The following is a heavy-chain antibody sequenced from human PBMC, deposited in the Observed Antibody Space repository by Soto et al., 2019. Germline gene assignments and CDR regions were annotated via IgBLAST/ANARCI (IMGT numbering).Heavy chain of an antibody. J-gene: IGHJ4*02. CDR1: GYTFTSYG. CDR2: ISGYNGKT. V-gene: IGHV1-18*01. D-gene: IGHD6-13*01. CDR3: ARDMYSRSQRNVDS. Sequence: QVQLVQSGAEMKKPGASVKVSCKASGYTFTSYGISWVRQAPGQGLEWMGWISGYNGKTNYAQDFQGRVTMTTDPSTTTAYMELRSLRSDDTAVYYCARDMYSRSQRNVDSWGQGTLVTVAS.